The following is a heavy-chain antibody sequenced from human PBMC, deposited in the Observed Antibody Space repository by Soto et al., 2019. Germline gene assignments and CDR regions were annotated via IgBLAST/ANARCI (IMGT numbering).Heavy chain of an antibody. Sequence: QVQLVQSGAEVKKPGSSVKVSCKASGGTFSSYTISWVRQAPGQGLEWMGRIIPILGIANYAQKFQGRVTITADKSTSTAYMELSSLRSEDTAVYYCSRWSERGPAWFDPWGQGTLVTVSS. CDR2: IIPILGIA. CDR1: GGTFSSYT. V-gene: IGHV1-69*02. CDR3: SRWSERGPAWFDP. D-gene: IGHD3-3*01. J-gene: IGHJ5*02.